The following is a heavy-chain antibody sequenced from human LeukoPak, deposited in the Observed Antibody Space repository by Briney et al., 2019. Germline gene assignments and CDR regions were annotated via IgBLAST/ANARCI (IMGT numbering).Heavy chain of an antibody. D-gene: IGHD6-13*01. J-gene: IGHJ4*02. CDR3: ARDLVVSYSSSWYGFDY. CDR1: GYTFTSYY. V-gene: IGHV1-46*01. CDR2: INPSGDST. Sequence: ASVKVSCKASGYTFTSYYMHWVRQAPGQGLEGMGIINPSGDSTSYAQKFQGRVTMTRDMSTSTVYMELSSLRSEDTAVYYCARDLVVSYSSSWYGFDYWGQGTLVTVSS.